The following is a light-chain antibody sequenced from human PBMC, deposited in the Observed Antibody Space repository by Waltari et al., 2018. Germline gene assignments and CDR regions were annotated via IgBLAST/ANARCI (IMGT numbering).Light chain of an antibody. Sequence: DIVMTQSPDSLAVSLGERATINCKSSQSVLYSSNNKNYLAWYQQKPGQPPKPLMYRASTRESGVPDRFSCGGSGTDFTLTISSLQAEDVAVYDCQQYYSTPPRTFGQGTKVEI. CDR1: QSVLYSSNNKNY. V-gene: IGKV4-1*01. CDR2: RAS. CDR3: QQYYSTPPRT. J-gene: IGKJ1*01.